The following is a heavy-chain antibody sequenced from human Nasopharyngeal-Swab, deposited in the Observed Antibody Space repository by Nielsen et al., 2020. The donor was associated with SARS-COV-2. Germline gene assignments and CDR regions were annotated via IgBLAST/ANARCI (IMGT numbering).Heavy chain of an antibody. D-gene: IGHD5-12*01. V-gene: IGHV3-30-3*01. Sequence: GESLKISCAASGFTFSRYSFYWVRQAPGKGLEWVALISYDGVNKYYADSVKGRFTISRDNAKNSLYLQMNSLRDEDTAVYYCARGSGYKSYYYYGMDVWGQGTTVTVSS. CDR3: ARGSGYKSYYYYGMDV. CDR1: GFTFSRYS. CDR2: ISYDGVNK. J-gene: IGHJ6*02.